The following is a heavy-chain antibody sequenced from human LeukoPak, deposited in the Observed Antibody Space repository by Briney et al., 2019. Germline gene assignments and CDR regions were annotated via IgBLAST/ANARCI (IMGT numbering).Heavy chain of an antibody. CDR3: GKGNTASRPGFVD. Sequence: GGSLRLSCAASGFTLNNAWMKWVRQARGKGLEWLSSISGSGDSVFYADSVKGRFTISRDNSLNTLHLQMNSLRAEDTAFYYCGKGNTASRPGFVDWGQGTLVTVSS. CDR2: ISGSGDSV. J-gene: IGHJ4*02. V-gene: IGHV3-23*01. D-gene: IGHD5-18*01. CDR1: GFTLNNAW.